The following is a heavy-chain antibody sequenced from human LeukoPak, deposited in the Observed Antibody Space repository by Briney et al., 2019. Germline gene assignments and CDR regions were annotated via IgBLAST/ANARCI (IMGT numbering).Heavy chain of an antibody. Sequence: HAGGSLRLSCAASGFTFSSYAMSWVRQAPGKGLEWVSAISGSGGSTYYADSVKGRFTISRDNSKNTLYLQMNSLRAEDTAVYYCAKAAALGYCSGGSCYSGYWGRGTLVTVSS. D-gene: IGHD2-15*01. J-gene: IGHJ4*02. V-gene: IGHV3-23*01. CDR1: GFTFSSYA. CDR2: ISGSGGST. CDR3: AKAAALGYCSGGSCYSGY.